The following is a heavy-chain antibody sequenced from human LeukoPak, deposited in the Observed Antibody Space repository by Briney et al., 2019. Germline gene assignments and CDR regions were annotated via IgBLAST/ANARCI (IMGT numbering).Heavy chain of an antibody. CDR2: INPNSDVT. J-gene: IGHJ4*02. D-gene: IGHD3-22*01. CDR1: GYTFTGYY. Sequence: ASVKVSCKASGYTFTGYYIHWVRQAPGQGLEWMGRINPNSDVTNYAQKFRGRVTMTRDTSISTAYMELSSLRPDDTAVYYCAREGGFDYDSRGYLDYWGQGTLVTVSS. V-gene: IGHV1-2*06. CDR3: AREGGFDYDSRGYLDY.